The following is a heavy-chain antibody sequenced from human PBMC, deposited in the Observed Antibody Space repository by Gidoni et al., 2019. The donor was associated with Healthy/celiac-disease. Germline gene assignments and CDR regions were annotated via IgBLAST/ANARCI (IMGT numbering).Heavy chain of an antibody. D-gene: IGHD1-26*01. CDR3: AREEVGATRNWFDP. Sequence: QVQLQESGPGLVKPSQTLSLTCTVSGGSISSGGYYWSWIRQHPGKGLEWIGYIYYSGSTYYNPSLKSRVTISVDTSKNQFSLKLSSVTAADTAVYYCAREEVGATRNWFDPWGQGTLVTVSS. CDR1: GGSISSGGYY. J-gene: IGHJ5*02. V-gene: IGHV4-31*03. CDR2: IYYSGST.